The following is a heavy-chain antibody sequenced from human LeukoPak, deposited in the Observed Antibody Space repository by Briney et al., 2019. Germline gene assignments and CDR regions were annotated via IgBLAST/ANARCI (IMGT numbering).Heavy chain of an antibody. CDR1: GFTFSSYG. J-gene: IGHJ4*02. D-gene: IGHD5-18*01. Sequence: GSLRLSCAASGFTFSSYGMHWVRQAPGKGLEWVAFIRYDGSNKYYADSVKGRFTISRDNSKNTLYLQMNSLRAEDTAVYYCARESVNTAMADYWGQGTLVTVSS. CDR2: IRYDGSNK. CDR3: ARESVNTAMADY. V-gene: IGHV3-30*02.